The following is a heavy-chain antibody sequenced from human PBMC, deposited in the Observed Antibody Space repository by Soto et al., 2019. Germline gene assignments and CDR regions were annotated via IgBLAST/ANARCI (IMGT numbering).Heavy chain of an antibody. J-gene: IGHJ6*02. V-gene: IGHV4-59*01. CDR3: ARAKTYYYYGMDV. CDR1: GGSISSYY. Sequence: QVQLQESGPGLVKPSETLSLTCTVSGGSISSYYWSWIRQPPGKGLEWIGYIYYSGSTNYNPSLKSRVTISVGTSKNQFSLKLSSVTAADTAVYYCARAKTYYYYGMDVWGQGTTVTVSS. CDR2: IYYSGST.